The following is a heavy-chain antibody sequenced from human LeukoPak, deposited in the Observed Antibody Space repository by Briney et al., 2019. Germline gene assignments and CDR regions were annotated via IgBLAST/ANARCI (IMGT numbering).Heavy chain of an antibody. CDR2: IIPIFGTA. CDR1: GGTFSSYA. Sequence: SVKVSCKASGGTFSSYAISWVRRAPGRGLEWMGGIIPIFGTANYAQKFQGRVTVTADESTSTAYMELSSLRSEDTAVYYCARVREVTHYYFDYWGQGTLVTVSS. CDR3: ARVREVTHYYFDY. J-gene: IGHJ4*02. V-gene: IGHV1-69*13. D-gene: IGHD4-11*01.